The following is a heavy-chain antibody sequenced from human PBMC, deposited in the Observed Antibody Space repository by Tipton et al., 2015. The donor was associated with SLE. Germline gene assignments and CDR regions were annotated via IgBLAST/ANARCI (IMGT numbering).Heavy chain of an antibody. V-gene: IGHV4-61*05. Sequence: TLSLTCTVSGGSISRSVYYWDWVRQSPGKGLEWIGYIYYSGSTKSNPSLKSRVTISVDTSKNQFSLKLCSVTAADTAVYYCARHHGDRGTYVTNFDFWGQGTMVTVPS. D-gene: IGHD1-26*01. CDR3: ARHHGDRGTYVTNFDF. J-gene: IGHJ3*01. CDR2: IYYSGST. CDR1: GGSISRSVYY.